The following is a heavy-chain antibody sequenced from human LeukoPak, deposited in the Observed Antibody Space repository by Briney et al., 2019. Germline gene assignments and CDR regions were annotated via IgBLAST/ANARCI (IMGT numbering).Heavy chain of an antibody. V-gene: IGHV3-48*02. CDR2: ISSSSSTI. Sequence: GGSLRLSCAASGFTFSSYSMNWVRQAPGKGLEWVSCISSSSSTIYYADSVKGRFTISRDNAKNSLYLQMNSLRDEDTAVYYCARASMIVVVDYGMDVWGQGTTVTVSS. D-gene: IGHD3-22*01. CDR1: GFTFSSYS. CDR3: ARASMIVVVDYGMDV. J-gene: IGHJ6*02.